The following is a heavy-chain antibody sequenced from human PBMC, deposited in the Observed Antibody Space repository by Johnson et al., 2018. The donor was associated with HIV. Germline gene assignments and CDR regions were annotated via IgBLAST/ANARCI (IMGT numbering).Heavy chain of an antibody. Sequence: QVQLVESWGGVVQPGRSLRLSCAASRFTFSSYGMHWVRQAPGKGLEWVAVISYDGANKYYADSVKGRFTISRDNSKNTLYLQMNSLRAEDTAVYYCAKGVVSAAADAFDIWGQGTMVTVSS. D-gene: IGHD2-2*01. CDR1: RFTFSSYG. CDR2: ISYDGANK. V-gene: IGHV3-30*18. J-gene: IGHJ3*02. CDR3: AKGVVSAAADAFDI.